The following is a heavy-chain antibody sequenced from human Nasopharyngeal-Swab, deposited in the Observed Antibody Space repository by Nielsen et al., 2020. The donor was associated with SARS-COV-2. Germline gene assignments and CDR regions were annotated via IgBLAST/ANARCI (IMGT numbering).Heavy chain of an antibody. D-gene: IGHD3-16*02. J-gene: IGHJ4*01. Sequence: GESLKISCAASGFTFSSSWMHWIRQDPGKGLVWVARMNSDGSTINYGDSVMGRFIISRDNAKNMLYLQMYSLSADDTAVYYCATAGNYRFDNWGHGTLVTVSS. CDR2: MNSDGSTI. CDR1: GFTFSSSW. V-gene: IGHV3-74*01. CDR3: ATAGNYRFDN.